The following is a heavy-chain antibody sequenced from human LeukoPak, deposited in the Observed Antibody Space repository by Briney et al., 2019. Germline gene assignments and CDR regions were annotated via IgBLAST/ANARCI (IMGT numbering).Heavy chain of an antibody. CDR2: IIPIFGTA. J-gene: IGHJ4*02. CDR1: GGTFSSYA. V-gene: IGHV1-69*01. D-gene: IGHD3-22*01. Sequence: SVKVSCKASGGTFSSYAISWVRQAPGQGLEWMGGIIPIFGTANYAQKFQGRVTITADESTSTAYMELSSLRSEDTAVYYCARGPPYDSSGYYPKPPLYWGQGTLVTVSS. CDR3: ARGPPYDSSGYYPKPPLY.